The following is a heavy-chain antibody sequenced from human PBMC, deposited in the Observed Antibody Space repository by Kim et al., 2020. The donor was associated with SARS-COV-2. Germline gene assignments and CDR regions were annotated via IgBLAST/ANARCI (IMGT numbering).Heavy chain of an antibody. CDR3: VKQGYCSSTSCRVYYFDY. V-gene: IGHV3-64D*06. CDR1: GFTFSSYA. Sequence: GGSLRLSCSASGFTFSSYAMHWVRQAPGKGLEYVSAISSNGGSTYYADSVKGRFTISRDNSKNTLYLQMSSLRAEDTAVYYCVKQGYCSSTSCRVYYFDYWGQGTLVTVSS. CDR2: ISSNGGST. D-gene: IGHD2-2*01. J-gene: IGHJ4*02.